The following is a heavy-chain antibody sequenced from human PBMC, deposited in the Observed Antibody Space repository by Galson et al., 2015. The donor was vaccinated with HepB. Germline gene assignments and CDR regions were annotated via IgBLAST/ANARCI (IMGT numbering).Heavy chain of an antibody. J-gene: IGHJ6*02. CDR1: GFTFSNYS. CDR3: ARDSYYYDSSGYYQQINYYYYGMDV. D-gene: IGHD3-22*01. V-gene: IGHV3-21*01. Sequence: SLRLSCAASGFTFSNYSMNWVRQAPGKGLEWVSSISSSSSYIYYADSVKGRFTISRDNAKNSLYLQMNSLRAEDTAVYYCARDSYYYDSSGYYQQINYYYYGMDVWGQGTTVTVSS. CDR2: ISSSSSYI.